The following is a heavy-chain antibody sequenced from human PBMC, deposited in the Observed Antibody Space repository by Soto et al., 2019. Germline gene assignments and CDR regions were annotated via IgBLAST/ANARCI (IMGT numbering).Heavy chain of an antibody. D-gene: IGHD3-3*01. CDR1: GFTFSSYA. V-gene: IGHV3-23*01. Sequence: EVQLLESGGGLVQHGGSLRLSCAASGFTFSSYAMSWVRQAPGKGLEWVSAMSGSGGSTYYADSVKGRFTISRDNSKNTLYVQMNSRRAEDTAVYYCAKDYDFWTTNYYYYYYMDVWGKGTTVTVSS. CDR2: MSGSGGST. CDR3: AKDYDFWTTNYYYYYYMDV. J-gene: IGHJ6*03.